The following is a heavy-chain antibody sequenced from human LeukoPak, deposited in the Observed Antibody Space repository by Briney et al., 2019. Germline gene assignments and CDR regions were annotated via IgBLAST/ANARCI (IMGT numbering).Heavy chain of an antibody. V-gene: IGHV1-69*05. D-gene: IGHD3-22*01. CDR1: GGTFSSYA. J-gene: IGHJ5*02. Sequence: ASVKVCSTASGGTFSSYAISWVRQAPGQGLEWMGGIIPIFGTANYAQKFQGRVTITTDESTTTAYMLLRSLRSEDTAVYYCARDFYDSRNSWFDPWGQGTLVTVSS. CDR3: ARDFYDSRNSWFDP. CDR2: IIPIFGTA.